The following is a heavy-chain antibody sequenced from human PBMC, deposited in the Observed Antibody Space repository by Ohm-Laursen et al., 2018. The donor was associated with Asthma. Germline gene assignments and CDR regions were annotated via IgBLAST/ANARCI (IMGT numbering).Heavy chain of an antibody. D-gene: IGHD1-1*01. CDR2: ISYSGTP. J-gene: IGHJ4*02. CDR3: LRSRTRGAFDY. CDR1: GDPISDTYT. Sequence: TLSLTCIVSGDPISDTYTWGWVRQPPGKGLAYIGTISYSGTPYDNPSLRSRVTISVDTSKNQFSLKVSSVAAADTAVYYCLRSRTRGAFDYWGQGRLVTVSS. V-gene: IGHV4-39*01.